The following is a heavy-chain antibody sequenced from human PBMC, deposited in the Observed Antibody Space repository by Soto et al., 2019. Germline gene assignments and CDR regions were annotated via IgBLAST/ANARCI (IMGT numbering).Heavy chain of an antibody. J-gene: IGHJ5*02. CDR2: ISAYNGNT. CDR1: GYTFTNYG. CDR3: ARGVGSGSYYNQYNWFDP. V-gene: IGHV1-18*01. D-gene: IGHD3-10*01. Sequence: ASVKVSCKASGYTFTNYGISWVRQAPGQGLEWMGWISAYNGNTKYAQKLQGRVTMTTDTSTSTAYMELRSLRSDDTAVYYCARGVGSGSYYNQYNWFDPWCQGTLVTVFS.